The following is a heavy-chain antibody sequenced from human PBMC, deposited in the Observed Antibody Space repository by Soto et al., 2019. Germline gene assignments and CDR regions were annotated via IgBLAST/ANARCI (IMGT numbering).Heavy chain of an antibody. CDR3: ARSPYIAVAGTGPEYFDY. CDR1: GFTFSSYW. D-gene: IGHD6-19*01. J-gene: IGHJ4*02. CDR2: INSDGSST. V-gene: IGHV3-74*01. Sequence: GGSLRLSCAASGFTFSSYWMHWVRQAPGKGLVWVSRINSDGSSTSYADSVKGRFTISRDNAKNTLYLQMNSLRAEDTAVYYCARSPYIAVAGTGPEYFDYWGQGTLVTVSS.